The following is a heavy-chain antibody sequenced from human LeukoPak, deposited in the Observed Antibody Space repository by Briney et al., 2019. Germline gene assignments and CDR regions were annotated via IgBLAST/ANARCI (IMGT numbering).Heavy chain of an antibody. CDR3: ARTYSHSSRWD. V-gene: IGHV3-48*03. Sequence: PGGSLRLSCAASGFIFSSYEMNWVRQTPGKGLEWVSYIGISGSPIYYADSVKGRFTISRDNAKNSLYLQINSLRADDTAVYYCARTYSHSSRWDWGQGALVTVSS. D-gene: IGHD6-13*01. CDR2: IGISGSPI. J-gene: IGHJ4*02. CDR1: GFIFSSYE.